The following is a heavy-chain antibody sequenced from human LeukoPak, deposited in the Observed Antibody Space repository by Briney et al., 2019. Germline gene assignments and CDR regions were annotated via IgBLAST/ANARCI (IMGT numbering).Heavy chain of an antibody. CDR3: ARSFLIAAAGDY. D-gene: IGHD6-13*01. Sequence: PGGSLRLSCAASGFTFSSYSTNWVRQAPGKGLEWVSSISSSSSYIYYADSVKGRFTISRDNAKNSLYLQMNSLRAEDTAVYYCARSFLIAAAGDYWGQGTLVTVSS. CDR2: ISSSSSYI. J-gene: IGHJ4*02. V-gene: IGHV3-21*01. CDR1: GFTFSSYS.